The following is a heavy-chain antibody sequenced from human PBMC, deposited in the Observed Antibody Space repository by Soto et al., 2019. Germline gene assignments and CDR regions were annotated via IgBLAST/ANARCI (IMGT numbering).Heavy chain of an antibody. J-gene: IGHJ3*02. CDR3: ASLHEGGTDAFDI. D-gene: IGHD2-15*01. Sequence: EASVKVSCKASGGTFSSYTISWVRQAPGQGLEWMGWISAYNGNTNYAQKLQGRVTMTTDTSTSTAYMELRSLRSDDTAVYYCASLHEGGTDAFDIWGQGTMVTVSS. V-gene: IGHV1-18*01. CDR1: GGTFSSYT. CDR2: ISAYNGNT.